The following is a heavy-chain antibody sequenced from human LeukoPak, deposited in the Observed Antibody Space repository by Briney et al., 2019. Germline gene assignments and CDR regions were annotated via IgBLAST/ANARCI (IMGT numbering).Heavy chain of an antibody. CDR3: AREYDACDY. CDR1: GFTFSSYA. Sequence: GGSLRLSCAASGFTFSSYAIHWVRQAPGKGLEWVAVISYDGSNKYYADSVKGRFTISRDNSKNTLYLQMNSLRAEDTAVYYCAREYDACDYWGQGTLVTASS. CDR2: ISYDGSNK. J-gene: IGHJ4*02. V-gene: IGHV3-30-3*01. D-gene: IGHD3-16*01.